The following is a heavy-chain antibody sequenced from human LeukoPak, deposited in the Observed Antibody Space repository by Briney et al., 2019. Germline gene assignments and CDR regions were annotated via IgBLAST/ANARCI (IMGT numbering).Heavy chain of an antibody. CDR1: GYAFTAYF. Sequence: GTSVKVSCKASGYAFTAYFMHWVRQATGQGLEWMGWINPSSGGTMYAQSFQGRVTMTRDTSISTAYMELSGLTFDDTAVYYCARAEGIDYWGQGTLVTVSS. V-gene: IGHV1-2*02. J-gene: IGHJ4*02. CDR2: INPSSGGT. CDR3: ARAEGIDY. D-gene: IGHD6-13*01.